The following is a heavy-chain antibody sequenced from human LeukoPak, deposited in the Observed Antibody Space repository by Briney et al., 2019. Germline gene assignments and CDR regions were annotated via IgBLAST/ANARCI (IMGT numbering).Heavy chain of an antibody. CDR3: ARLIVGATYYSYYYYMDV. Sequence: PSETLSLTCNASGVSINTYYWSWIRQPPGKGLEWIGYTYTSGNTHYNPSLKSRVTISADTSKNQFSLKLNSVTAADTAVYYCARLIVGATYYSYYYYMDVWGIGTTVTVSS. CDR2: TYTSGNT. V-gene: IGHV4-4*09. J-gene: IGHJ6*03. CDR1: GVSINTYY. D-gene: IGHD1-26*01.